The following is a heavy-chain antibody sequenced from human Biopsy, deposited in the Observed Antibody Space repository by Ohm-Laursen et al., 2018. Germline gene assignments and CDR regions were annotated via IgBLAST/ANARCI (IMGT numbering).Heavy chain of an antibody. CDR1: GFTFCPYT. Sequence: SLRLSCAASGFTFCPYTMTWVRQAPGKGLEWVSSISSSGNFMYYTDSVKGRFTISRDNAKNSLYLQMNSLRAEDTALYYCARIFLVGVTPGYGMDVWGQGTTVTVSS. J-gene: IGHJ6*02. D-gene: IGHD1-26*01. V-gene: IGHV3-21*01. CDR3: ARIFLVGVTPGYGMDV. CDR2: ISSSGNFM.